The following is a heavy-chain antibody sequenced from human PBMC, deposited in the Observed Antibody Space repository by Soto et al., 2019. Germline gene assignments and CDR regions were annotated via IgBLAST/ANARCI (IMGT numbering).Heavy chain of an antibody. CDR1: GAPIRSSSYW. Sequence: PSETLSLTCTVSGAPIRSSSYWWSWVRQRPGKGLEWIGEIHHSGATNYNPSLKSRVTISVDKSKNQFSLKLNSVTAADTAMFYCATQGFYRMGVWGRGTTVT. V-gene: IGHV4-4*02. CDR2: IHHSGAT. J-gene: IGHJ6*02. CDR3: ATQGFYRMGV.